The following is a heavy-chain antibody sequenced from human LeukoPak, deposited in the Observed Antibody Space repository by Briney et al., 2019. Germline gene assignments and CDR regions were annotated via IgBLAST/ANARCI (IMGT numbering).Heavy chain of an antibody. V-gene: IGHV3-23*01. Sequence: GGSLRLSCAASGPTFSSYAMNWVRQAPGKRLEWVSGISGSGDNTYYADSVKGRFTISRDNSKNTLYLQMNSLRAEDTAVYYCAKVRSGDIAAALNYWGQGTLVPVSS. D-gene: IGHD6-13*01. CDR2: ISGSGDNT. CDR3: AKVRSGDIAAALNY. J-gene: IGHJ4*02. CDR1: GPTFSSYA.